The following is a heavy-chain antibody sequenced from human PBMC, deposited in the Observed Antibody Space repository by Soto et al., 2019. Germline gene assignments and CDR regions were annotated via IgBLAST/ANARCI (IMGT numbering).Heavy chain of an antibody. Sequence: EVQLVESGGGLVQPGGSLRLSCAASGFTFSGHSMNWVRQAPGKGLEWVSSISGSSTYIYYADSIKGRFIISRDNANTSLYLQIRNLGAEDTAICYCASGAGYCNGDNCCWYCDLWGRGTLVTVSS. CDR1: GFTFSGHS. J-gene: IGHJ2*01. D-gene: IGHD2-15*01. V-gene: IGHV3-21*01. CDR2: ISGSSTYI. CDR3: ASGAGYCNGDNCCWYCDL.